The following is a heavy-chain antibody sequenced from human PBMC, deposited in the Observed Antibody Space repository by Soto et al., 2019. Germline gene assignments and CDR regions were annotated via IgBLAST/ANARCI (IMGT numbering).Heavy chain of an antibody. D-gene: IGHD6-6*01. Sequence: GESLRLYCATSGFSLSSYWMNWVRPAPGKGLEWVANIKQDGSEKYYVDSAKGRFTISRDNGKNSLYLQMNSLRAEDTAVYYCARVAYSSSRDPYFDYWGQGTLVIVS. CDR1: GFSLSSYW. J-gene: IGHJ4*02. CDR3: ARVAYSSSRDPYFDY. V-gene: IGHV3-7*05. CDR2: IKQDGSEK.